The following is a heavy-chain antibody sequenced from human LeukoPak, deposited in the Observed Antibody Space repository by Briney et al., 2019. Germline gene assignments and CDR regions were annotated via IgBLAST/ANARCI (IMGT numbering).Heavy chain of an antibody. D-gene: IGHD3-22*01. CDR1: GFTFSSYS. Sequence: GGSLRLSCAVSGFTFSSYSMNWVRQAPGKGLEWVSSISSSSSYIYYADSVKGRFTISRDNAKNSLYLQMNSLRAEDTAVYYCAKAGPMKLQHYFDYWGQGTLVTVSS. V-gene: IGHV3-21*01. CDR2: ISSSSSYI. CDR3: AKAGPMKLQHYFDY. J-gene: IGHJ4*02.